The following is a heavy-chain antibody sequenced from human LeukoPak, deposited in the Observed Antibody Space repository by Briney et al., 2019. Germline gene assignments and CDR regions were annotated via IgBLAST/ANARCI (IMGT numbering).Heavy chain of an antibody. CDR3: ARRPGSFTFDY. J-gene: IGHJ4*02. V-gene: IGHV4-34*01. CDR2: IYYSGST. CDR1: GGSFSGYY. Sequence: PSETLSLTCAVYGGSFSGYYWSWIRQPPGKGLEWIGYIYYSGSTIYNPSLKSRVTISIDTSKNQSSLKLSSVTAADTAVYYCARRPGSFTFDYWGQGTLVTVSS. D-gene: IGHD2-2*01.